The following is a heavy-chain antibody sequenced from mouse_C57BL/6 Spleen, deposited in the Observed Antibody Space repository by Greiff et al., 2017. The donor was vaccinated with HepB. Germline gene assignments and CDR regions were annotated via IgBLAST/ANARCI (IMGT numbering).Heavy chain of an antibody. CDR2: IDPSDSYT. CDR3: ARSLPIDAMDY. J-gene: IGHJ4*01. CDR1: GYTFTSYW. V-gene: IGHV1-50*01. Sequence: VQLQQPGAELVKPGASVKLSCKASGYTFTSYWMQWVKQRPGQGLEWIGEIDPSDSYTNYNQKFKGKATLTVDTSSSTAYMQLSSLTSEVSAVYYCARSLPIDAMDYWGQGTSVTVSS.